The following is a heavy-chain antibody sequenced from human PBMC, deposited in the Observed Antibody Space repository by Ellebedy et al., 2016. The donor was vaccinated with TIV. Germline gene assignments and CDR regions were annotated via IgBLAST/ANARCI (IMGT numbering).Heavy chain of an antibody. CDR1: GFTFSSYA. CDR2: ISGSGGST. CDR3: AKSGDYVYYYYYGMDV. V-gene: IGHV3-23*01. Sequence: GGSLRLXCAASGFTFSSYAMSWVRQAPGKGLEWVSAISGSGGSTYYADSVKGRFTISRDNSKNTLYLQMNSLRAEDTAVYYCAKSGDYVYYYYYGMDVWGQGTTVTVSS. D-gene: IGHD4-17*01. J-gene: IGHJ6*02.